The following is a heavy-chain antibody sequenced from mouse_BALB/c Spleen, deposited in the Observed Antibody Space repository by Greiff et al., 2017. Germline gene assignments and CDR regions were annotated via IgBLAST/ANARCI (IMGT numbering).Heavy chain of an antibody. CDR2: ISYDGSN. Sequence: EVKLMESGPGLVKPSQSLSLTCSVTGYSITSGYYWNWIRQFPGNKLEWMGYISYDGSNNYNPSLKNRISITRDTSKNQFFLKLNSMTTEDTATYYCASGGYDAMDYWGQGTSVTVSS. CDR3: ASGGYDAMDY. CDR1: GYSITSGYY. V-gene: IGHV3-6*02. J-gene: IGHJ4*01.